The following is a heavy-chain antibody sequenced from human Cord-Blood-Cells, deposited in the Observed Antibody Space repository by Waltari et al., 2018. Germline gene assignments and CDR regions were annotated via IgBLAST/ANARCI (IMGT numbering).Heavy chain of an antibody. J-gene: IGHJ4*02. CDR3: ATTYSILGIVGATSTFDY. CDR2: IYPGDSET. Sequence: EVQLVQSGAEVKKPGESLKISCKGSGYSFTSYWIGWVNQLPGKGLEWIGIIYPGDSETRYSPSFQGQVTISADKSISTAYLQWSSLKDSDTAMYYCATTYSILGIVGATSTFDYWGQGTLVTVSS. CDR1: GYSFTSYW. D-gene: IGHD1-26*01. V-gene: IGHV5-51*07.